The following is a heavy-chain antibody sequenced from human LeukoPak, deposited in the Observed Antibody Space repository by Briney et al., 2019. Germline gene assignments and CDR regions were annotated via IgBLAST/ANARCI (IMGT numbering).Heavy chain of an antibody. J-gene: IGHJ4*02. CDR1: GGSISSSSYY. CDR3: ARGRSGYFDC. V-gene: IGHV4-39*01. D-gene: IGHD1-26*01. Sequence: SETLSLTCTVSGGSISSSSYYWGWIRQPPGKGLEWIGSIYYSGSTYYNPSLKSRVTISVDTSKNQFSLKLSSVTAADTAVYYCARGRSGYFDCWGQGTLVTVSS. CDR2: IYYSGST.